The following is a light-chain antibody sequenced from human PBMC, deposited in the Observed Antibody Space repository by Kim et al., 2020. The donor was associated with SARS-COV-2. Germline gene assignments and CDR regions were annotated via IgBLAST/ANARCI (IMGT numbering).Light chain of an antibody. V-gene: IGLV9-49*03. CDR2: VGTGGIVG. J-gene: IGLJ3*02. Sequence: QLVLTQPPSASASLGASVTLTCTLSSGYSNYKVDWYQQRPGKGPRFVMRVGTGGIVGSKGDGIPDRFSVLGSGLNRYLTIKNIQEEDESDYHCGADHGSGNNFVRVFGGGTQLTVL. CDR3: GADHGSGNNFVRV. CDR1: SGYSNYK.